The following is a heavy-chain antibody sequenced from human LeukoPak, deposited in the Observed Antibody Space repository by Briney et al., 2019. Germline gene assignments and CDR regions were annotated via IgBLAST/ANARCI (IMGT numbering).Heavy chain of an antibody. V-gene: IGHV3-53*01. J-gene: IGHJ4*02. Sequence: GGSLRLSWAASGFTVSSNSMTWVRQAPGKGLEWVSVIYSGGSTYSADSVKGRFTISRDNSKNTLYLQMNSLRAEDTAVYYCARLEFRYFDYWGQGTLVTVSA. CDR1: GFTVSSNS. CDR3: ARLEFRYFDY. D-gene: IGHD3-3*01. CDR2: IYSGGST.